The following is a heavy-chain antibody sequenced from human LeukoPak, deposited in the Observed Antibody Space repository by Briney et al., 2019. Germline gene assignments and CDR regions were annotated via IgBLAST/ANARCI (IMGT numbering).Heavy chain of an antibody. Sequence: GGPLRLSCAASGFTFSDYYMSWIRQAPGKGLEWVSYISSSGSTIYYADSVKGRFTISRDNAKNSLYLQMNSLTAEDTAVYYCASGPLIVVPAAIGWFDPWGQGTLVTVSS. CDR1: GFTFSDYY. CDR2: ISSSGSTI. CDR3: ASGPLIVVPAAIGWFDP. V-gene: IGHV3-11*01. J-gene: IGHJ5*02. D-gene: IGHD2-2*01.